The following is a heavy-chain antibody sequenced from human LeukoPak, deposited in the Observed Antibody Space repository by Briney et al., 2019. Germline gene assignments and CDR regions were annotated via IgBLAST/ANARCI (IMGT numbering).Heavy chain of an antibody. Sequence: GGSLRLSCAASELTSSTSWMSWVRQAPGKGLEWVAQTKQDGSGKYYVDSVKGRFTTSRDKNSLFLQMNSVRAEDTAVYYCVGWGISGITNHWGQGTLVTVSS. CDR2: TKQDGSGK. V-gene: IGHV3-7*01. CDR3: VGWGISGITNH. J-gene: IGHJ1*01. D-gene: IGHD1-7*01. CDR1: ELTSSTSW.